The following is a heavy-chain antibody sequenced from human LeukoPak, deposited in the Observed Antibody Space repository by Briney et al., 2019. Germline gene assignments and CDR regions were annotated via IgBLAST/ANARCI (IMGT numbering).Heavy chain of an antibody. D-gene: IGHD6-19*01. Sequence: PSETLSLTCTVSGGSISSGSYYWSWIRQPAGKGLEWIGRIYTSGSTNYNPSLKSRVTISIDTSKNQFSLKLSSVTAADTAVYYCARVGQYQWLVQEYYFDYWGQGTLVTVSS. V-gene: IGHV4-61*02. J-gene: IGHJ4*02. CDR2: IYTSGST. CDR1: GGSISSGSYY. CDR3: ARVGQYQWLVQEYYFDY.